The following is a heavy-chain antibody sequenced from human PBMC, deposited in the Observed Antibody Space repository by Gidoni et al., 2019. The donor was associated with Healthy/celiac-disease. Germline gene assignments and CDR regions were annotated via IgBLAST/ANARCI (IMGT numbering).Heavy chain of an antibody. V-gene: IGHV3-30*18. CDR1: GFTFSSYG. CDR2: ISYDGSNK. Sequence: QVQLVESGGGVVQPGRSLRLSCAASGFTFSSYGLHWVRQAPGKGLEWVAVISYDGSNKYYADSVKGRFNISRENSKNTLYLQMNSLRAEDTAVYYCAKDWGYMVREVPYYYGMDVWGQGTTVTVSS. CDR3: AKDWGYMVREVPYYYGMDV. J-gene: IGHJ6*02. D-gene: IGHD3-10*01.